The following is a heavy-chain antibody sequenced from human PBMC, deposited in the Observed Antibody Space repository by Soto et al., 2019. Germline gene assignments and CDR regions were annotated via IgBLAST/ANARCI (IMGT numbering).Heavy chain of an antibody. V-gene: IGHV1-18*01. J-gene: IGHJ3*02. CDR1: GYTFTSYG. D-gene: IGHD3-3*01. CDR3: ARDLRFLEWLTHDAFDI. CDR2: ISAYNGNT. Sequence: ASVKVSCKASGYTFTSYGISWVRQAPGQGLEWMGWISAYNGNTNYAQKLQGRVTMTTDTSTSTAYMELRSLRSDDTAVYYCARDLRFLEWLTHDAFDIWGQGTMVTVSS.